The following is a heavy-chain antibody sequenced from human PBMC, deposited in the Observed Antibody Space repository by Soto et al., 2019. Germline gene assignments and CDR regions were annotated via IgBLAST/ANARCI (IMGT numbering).Heavy chain of an antibody. CDR1: GYTFTSYD. D-gene: IGHD4-17*01. CDR2: MNPNSGNT. J-gene: IGHJ4*02. V-gene: IGHV1-8*01. Sequence: ASVKVSCKASGYTFTSYDINWVRQATGQGLEWMGWMNPNSGNTGYAQKFQGRVTMTRNTSISTAYMELSSLRSEDTAVYYCSRTGIIRPRTKNYGDYEDYWGQGTLVTVSS. CDR3: SRTGIIRPRTKNYGDYEDY.